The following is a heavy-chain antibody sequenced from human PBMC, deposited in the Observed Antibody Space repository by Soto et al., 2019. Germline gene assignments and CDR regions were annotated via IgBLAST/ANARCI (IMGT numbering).Heavy chain of an antibody. V-gene: IGHV3-23*01. CDR3: AKTRGAMIYAISVYGMDV. Sequence: EVQLLESGEGFIHPGGSLRLSCAASGFSFSSFAMNWVRQAPGKGLAWVSIISGSADRTFYAVSVKGRFTISRDNSKSTLYLQITSLRAEDTAVYYCAKTRGAMIYAISVYGMDVWRQGTTVSVSS. CDR2: ISGSADRT. D-gene: IGHD2-8*01. CDR1: GFSFSSFA. J-gene: IGHJ6*02.